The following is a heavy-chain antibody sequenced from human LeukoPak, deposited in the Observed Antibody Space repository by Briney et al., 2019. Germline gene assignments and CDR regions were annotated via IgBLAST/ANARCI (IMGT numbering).Heavy chain of an antibody. CDR3: ARDSGYDSSGLSVFDY. D-gene: IGHD3-22*01. CDR2: FYYSGGT. Sequence: PSETLSLTCTVSGGSISSSTYYWGWIRQPPGKGLEWIGSFYYSGGTYYNPSLKSRVTISVDTSKNQFSLKLSSVTAADTAVYYCARDSGYDSSGLSVFDYWGQGTLVTVSS. J-gene: IGHJ4*02. V-gene: IGHV4-39*07. CDR1: GGSISSSTYY.